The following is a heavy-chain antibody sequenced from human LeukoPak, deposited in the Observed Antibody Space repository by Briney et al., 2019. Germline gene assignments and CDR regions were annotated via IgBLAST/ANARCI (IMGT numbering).Heavy chain of an antibody. CDR3: AREGIVGAPYYYYYYYMDV. J-gene: IGHJ6*03. CDR2: IRYDESNK. Sequence: GGSLRLSCAASGFTFSSYGMHWVRQAPGKRLEWVAFIRYDESNKYYADSVKGRFTISRDNSKNTLYLQMNSLRAEDTAVYYCAREGIVGAPYYYYYYYMDVWGKGTTVTVSS. D-gene: IGHD1-26*01. V-gene: IGHV3-30*02. CDR1: GFTFSSYG.